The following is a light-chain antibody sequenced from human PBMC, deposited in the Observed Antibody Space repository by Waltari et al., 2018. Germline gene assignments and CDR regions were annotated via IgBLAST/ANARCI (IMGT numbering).Light chain of an antibody. CDR2: WAS. V-gene: IGKV4-1*01. CDR3: QQYLSAPRT. J-gene: IGKJ2*02. Sequence: DIVMTQSPDSLAVSLGERATINCKSSESVIYDSDNKNYLAWYQQKPGHPPKLLIHWASIRESGVPDRFSGSGSGTDFTLTISSLQAEDVAVYYCQQYLSAPRTFGQGTVLEIK. CDR1: ESVIYDSDNKNY.